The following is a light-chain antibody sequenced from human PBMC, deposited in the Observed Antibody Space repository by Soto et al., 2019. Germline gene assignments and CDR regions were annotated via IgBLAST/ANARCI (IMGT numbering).Light chain of an antibody. CDR1: QSINAW. J-gene: IGKJ1*01. CDR2: DAS. CDR3: QQYNKWSQT. Sequence: TKAPATLSASVEDRVTITCRASQSINAWLAWYQQKPGKAPKLLIYDASTLDSGVPSRFSGSGSGTEFTLTISSLQSEDFAIYYCQQYNKWSQTFGQGTKVDIK. V-gene: IGKV1-5*01.